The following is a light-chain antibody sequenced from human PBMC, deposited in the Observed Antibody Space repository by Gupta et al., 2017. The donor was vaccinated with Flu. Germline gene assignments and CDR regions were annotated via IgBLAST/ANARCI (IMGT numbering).Light chain of an antibody. Sequence: QKGTICCSGDRCNSGSNFVSWYQHRSGTAPKLIIYDSNNRPTGIPDRFSASKSDTAATLVIAGLQTGDEAIYYCGTWESGRRFVFGTGTNVTVL. J-gene: IGLJ1*01. CDR2: DSN. V-gene: IGLV1-51*01. CDR3: GTWESGRRFV. CDR1: RCNSGSNF.